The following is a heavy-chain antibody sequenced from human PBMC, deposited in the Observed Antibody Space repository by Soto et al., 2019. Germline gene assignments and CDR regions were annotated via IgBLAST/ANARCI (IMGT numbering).Heavy chain of an antibody. J-gene: IGHJ6*02. D-gene: IGHD6-13*01. CDR2: ISSSSSYI. CDR3: ARDRSEAARSRVMDV. V-gene: IGHV3-21*01. CDR1: GFTFSSYS. Sequence: EVQLVESGGGLVKPGGSLRLSCAASGFTFSSYSMNWVRQAPGKGLEWVSSISSSSSYIYYADSVKGRFTISRDNDKNSLYLQMNSLRAEDTAVYYCARDRSEAARSRVMDVWGQGTTVTVSS.